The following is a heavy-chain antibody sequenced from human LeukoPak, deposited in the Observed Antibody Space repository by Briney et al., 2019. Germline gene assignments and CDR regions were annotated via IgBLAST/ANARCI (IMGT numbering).Heavy chain of an antibody. CDR3: ARDGPTYDFWSGYYNYYYYMDV. V-gene: IGHV4-4*07. CDR2: IYTSGST. J-gene: IGHJ6*03. Sequence: SETLSLTCTVSDGSISSYYWSWIRQPAGKGLEWIGRIYTSGSTNYNPSLKSRVTMSVDTSKNQFSLKLSSVTAADTAVYYCARDGPTYDFWSGYYNYYYYMDVWGKGTTVTVSS. CDR1: DGSISSYY. D-gene: IGHD3-3*01.